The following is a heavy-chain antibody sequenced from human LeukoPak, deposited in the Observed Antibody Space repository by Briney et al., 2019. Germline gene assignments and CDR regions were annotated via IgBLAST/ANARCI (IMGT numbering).Heavy chain of an antibody. CDR1: GGSINTYY. V-gene: IGHV4-59*08. D-gene: IGHD5-18*01. J-gene: IGHJ4*02. CDR3: ARQADTAMVTGGLYFEY. CDR2: IYYSGST. Sequence: PSETLSLTCSVSGGSINTYYWSWIRQPPGKGLEWIGYIYYSGSTNYNPSLKSRVTISVDTSNNEFSLRVNSVTAADTAVYYCARQADTAMVTGGLYFEYWGQGILVTVSS.